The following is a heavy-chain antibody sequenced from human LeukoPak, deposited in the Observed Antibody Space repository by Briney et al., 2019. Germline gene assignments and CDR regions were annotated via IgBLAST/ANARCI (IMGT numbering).Heavy chain of an antibody. Sequence: ASVKVSRKVSGYTLTELSMHWVRQAPGKGLEWMGGFDPEDGEKIYAQKFKGRVTMTEDTSTDAAYMELSSLRSEDTAVYYCATGGPDIVVVVAATYYFDYWGQGTLVTVSS. V-gene: IGHV1-24*01. CDR1: GYTLTELS. CDR2: FDPEDGEK. D-gene: IGHD2-15*01. J-gene: IGHJ4*02. CDR3: ATGGPDIVVVVAATYYFDY.